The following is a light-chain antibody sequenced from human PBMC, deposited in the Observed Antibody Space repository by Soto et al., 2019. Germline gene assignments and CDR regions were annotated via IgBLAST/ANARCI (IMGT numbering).Light chain of an antibody. CDR1: QSVSSN. CDR3: QQYNDWPIT. CDR2: RAS. V-gene: IGKV3-15*01. J-gene: IGKJ5*01. Sequence: EIVMTQSASTLSASPGERATLSCRASQSVSSNLAWYQQKPGQAPRLLIYRASTRATGISGRFSGSGYGTEFNLTITSLQSEDFAVYYCQQYNDWPITFGQGTRLEIK.